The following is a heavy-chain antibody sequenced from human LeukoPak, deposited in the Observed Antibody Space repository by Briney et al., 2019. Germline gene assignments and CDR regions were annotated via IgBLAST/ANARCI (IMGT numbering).Heavy chain of an antibody. V-gene: IGHV3-48*03. D-gene: IGHD4-17*01. J-gene: IGHJ4*02. CDR1: GFTFSSYE. CDR2: ISSSGSTI. CDR3: AGGNGDYRVDH. Sequence: GGSLRLSCAASGFTFSSYEMNWVRQAPGKGLEWVSYISSSGSTIYYADSVKGRFTISRDNAKNSLYLQMNSLRAEDTAVYYCAGGNGDYRVDHWGEGTLVGVPS.